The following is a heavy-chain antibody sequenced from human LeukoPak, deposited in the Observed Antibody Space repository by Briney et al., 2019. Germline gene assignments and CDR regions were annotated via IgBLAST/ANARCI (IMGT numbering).Heavy chain of an antibody. CDR3: ARVDSSGYYTFFDY. V-gene: IGHV4-59*11. CDR1: GGSISSHN. Sequence: PSETLSLTCTVSGGSISSHNWNWIRQPPGKGLEWIGDCDNSGSPIFNPSLKSRVPIPVDTSKNQSSLKLSSVTAADTAEYYCARVDSSGYYTFFDYWGQGTLVTVSS. D-gene: IGHD3-22*01. CDR2: CDNSGSP. J-gene: IGHJ4*02.